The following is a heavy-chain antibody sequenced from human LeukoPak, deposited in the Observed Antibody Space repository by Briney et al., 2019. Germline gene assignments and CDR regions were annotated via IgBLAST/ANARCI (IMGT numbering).Heavy chain of an antibody. CDR3: ARPAYTAAYDL. J-gene: IGHJ3*01. CDR1: GFIFSTYW. CDR2: MKGDGSEI. Sequence: PGGSLRLSCAASGFIFSTYWMMWARQAPGKGLEWVANMKGDGSEIHYVDSAKGRFTISRDNARNSLFLQMNGLRPEDTAVYYCARPAYTAAYDLWGQGTMVTVSS. D-gene: IGHD3-16*01. V-gene: IGHV3-7*01.